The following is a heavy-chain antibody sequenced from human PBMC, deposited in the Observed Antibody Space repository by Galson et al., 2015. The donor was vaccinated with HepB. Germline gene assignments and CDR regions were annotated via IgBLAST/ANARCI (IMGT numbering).Heavy chain of an antibody. CDR1: GFTVSNNY. J-gene: IGHJ1*01. CDR2: IYSGGST. CDR3: ARRGGATSPYNY. V-gene: IGHV3-53*01. D-gene: IGHD1-26*01. Sequence: SLRLSCAASGFTVSNNYMSWVRQAPGKGLEWVSIIYSGGSTFYADSVQGRFTISRDNSKNTLYLQMNSLRAEDTAVYYCARRGGATSPYNYWGPGTLVTASS.